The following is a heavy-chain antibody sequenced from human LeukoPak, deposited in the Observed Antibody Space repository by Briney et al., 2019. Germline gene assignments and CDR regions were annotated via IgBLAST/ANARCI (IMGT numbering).Heavy chain of an antibody. CDR3: AKASAAAIFDY. J-gene: IGHJ4*02. Sequence: GGSLRLSCAASGLTFKNYAMTWVRQAPGKGLEWVSAISGSGGSTYYADSVKGRFTISRDNSKNTLYLQMNSLRAEDTAVYYCAKASAAAIFDYWGQGTLVTVSS. CDR1: GLTFKNYA. D-gene: IGHD6-13*01. CDR2: ISGSGGST. V-gene: IGHV3-23*01.